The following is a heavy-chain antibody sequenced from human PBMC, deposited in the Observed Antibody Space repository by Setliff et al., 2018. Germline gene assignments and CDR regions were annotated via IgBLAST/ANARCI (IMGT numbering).Heavy chain of an antibody. CDR1: GLTFADAW. J-gene: IGHJ4*02. Sequence: SLRLSCTASGLTFADAWMNWVRQAPGKGLEWVARVRSNSVGGTTEYGAPVKGRFTISRDDSKDTVYLQMNDLKTEDTGVYYCTGRTYGHQLGDYWGQGTLVTVSS. V-gene: IGHV3-15*01. D-gene: IGHD3-10*01. CDR3: TGRTYGHQLGDY. CDR2: VRSNSVGGTT.